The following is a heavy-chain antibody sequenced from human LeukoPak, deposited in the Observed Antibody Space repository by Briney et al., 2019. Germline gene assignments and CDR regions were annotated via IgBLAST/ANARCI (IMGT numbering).Heavy chain of an antibody. CDR2: ISSSSSNI. Sequence: GGSLRLSCAASGFTFSSYSMNWVRQAPGKGLEWVSSISSSSSNIYYADSVKGRFTISRDNAKNSLYLQMNSLRVEDTAVYYCAREYYDILTGYYSAAKADYWGQGTLVTVSS. CDR3: AREYYDILTGYYSAAKADY. J-gene: IGHJ4*02. D-gene: IGHD3-9*01. V-gene: IGHV3-21*01. CDR1: GFTFSSYS.